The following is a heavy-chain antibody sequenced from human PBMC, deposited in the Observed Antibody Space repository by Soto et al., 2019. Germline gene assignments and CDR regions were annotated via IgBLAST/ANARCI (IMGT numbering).Heavy chain of an antibody. J-gene: IGHJ4*02. CDR2: MSVSGGFT. Sequence: GGSLRLSCAASGFTFSTYAMSWVRQAPGKGLEWVSAMSVSGGFTFYADSVKGRFTISRDNSKNTLYLQMNSLRAEDTAVYYCAKGAGYGSSTTCPSNDYWGQGTLVTVSS. CDR1: GFTFSTYA. CDR3: AKGAGYGSSTTCPSNDY. V-gene: IGHV3-23*01. D-gene: IGHD2-2*01.